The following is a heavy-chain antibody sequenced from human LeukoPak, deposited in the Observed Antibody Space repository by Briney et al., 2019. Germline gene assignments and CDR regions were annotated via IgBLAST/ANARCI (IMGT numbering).Heavy chain of an antibody. Sequence: SGGSLRLSCAASGFTFSSYSMNWVRQAPGKGLEWVSSISSSNSYIYYADSVKGRFTISRDNAKNSLCLQMNSLRAEDTAVYYCARVSYGSGSHSDYYYYYGMDVWGQGTTVTVSS. CDR1: GFTFSSYS. V-gene: IGHV3-21*01. CDR2: ISSSNSYI. J-gene: IGHJ6*02. CDR3: ARVSYGSGSHSDYYYYYGMDV. D-gene: IGHD3-10*01.